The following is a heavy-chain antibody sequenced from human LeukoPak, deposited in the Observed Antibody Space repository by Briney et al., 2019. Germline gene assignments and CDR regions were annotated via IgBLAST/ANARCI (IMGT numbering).Heavy chain of an antibody. V-gene: IGHV4-38-2*02. D-gene: IGHD3-3*01. J-gene: IGHJ5*02. CDR1: DYSISSGYF. CDR2: IFHTGSS. Sequence: SETLSLTCTVSDYSISSGYFWTWIRQPPGKGLEWFGSIFHTGSSYYNPSLKSPVTISVDTSKNQFSLELSSVTAAGTAVYYCARDLGLTISDNWFDPWGQGTLVTVSS. CDR3: ARDLGLTISDNWFDP.